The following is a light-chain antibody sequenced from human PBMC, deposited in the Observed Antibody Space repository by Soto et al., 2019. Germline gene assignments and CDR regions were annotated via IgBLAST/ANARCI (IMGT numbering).Light chain of an antibody. CDR2: GAS. CDR3: QQYNDWPPTYT. J-gene: IGKJ2*01. V-gene: IGKV3-15*01. CDR1: QSVGSK. Sequence: EIVMTQSPDTLSMSPGERATLSCRASQSVGSKLVWYQQKPGQAPRLLIYGASTRATGIPARFSGSGSGTEFTLTISSLQSEDFAVYFCQQYNDWPPTYTFGQGTKLEIK.